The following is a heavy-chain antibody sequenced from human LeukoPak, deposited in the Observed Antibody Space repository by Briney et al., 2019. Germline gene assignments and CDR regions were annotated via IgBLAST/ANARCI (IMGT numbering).Heavy chain of an antibody. J-gene: IGHJ4*02. CDR1: GFTFSSYA. CDR2: ISYDGSNK. V-gene: IGHV3-30-3*01. Sequence: GGSLRLSCAASGFTFSSYAMHWVRQAPGKGLEWVAVISYDGSNKYYADSVKGRFTISRDNSKNTLYLQMNSLRAEDTAVYYCARVARVVVITANSDYWGQGTLVTVSS. CDR3: ARVARVVVITANSDY. D-gene: IGHD3-22*01.